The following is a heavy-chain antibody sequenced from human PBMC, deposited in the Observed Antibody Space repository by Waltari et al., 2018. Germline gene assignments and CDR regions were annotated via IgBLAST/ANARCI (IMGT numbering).Heavy chain of an antibody. CDR2: IYYSGST. Sequence: QVQLQESGPGLVKPSQTLSLTCTVSGGSIRSGDYYWRWIRQPPGKGLEWIGYIYYSGSTYYNPSLKSRVTISVDTSKNQFSLKLSSVTAADTAVYYCASQKVVPAASHNWFDPWGQGTLVTVSS. CDR3: ASQKVVPAASHNWFDP. V-gene: IGHV4-30-4*08. D-gene: IGHD2-2*01. CDR1: GGSIRSGDYY. J-gene: IGHJ5*02.